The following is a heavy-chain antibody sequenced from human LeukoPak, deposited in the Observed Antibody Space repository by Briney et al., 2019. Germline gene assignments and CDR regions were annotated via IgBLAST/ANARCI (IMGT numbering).Heavy chain of an antibody. CDR1: GFTFCNYW. CDR2: INSDGSSR. Sequence: GGSLRLSCAASGFTFCNYWMHWVRHGPGKGRVWVSRINSDGSSRSYADSVKGRVTISRDNAKNTLYLQMNSLRAEDTAVYYCAGDGGPERYFDYWGQGTLVTVSS. CDR3: AGDGGPERYFDY. J-gene: IGHJ4*02. V-gene: IGHV3-74*01. D-gene: IGHD1-14*01.